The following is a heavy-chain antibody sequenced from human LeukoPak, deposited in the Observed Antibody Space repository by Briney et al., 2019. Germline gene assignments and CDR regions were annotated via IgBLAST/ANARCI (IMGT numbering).Heavy chain of an antibody. CDR3: ATHPPDYSGSYWVFAGY. Sequence: ASVKVSCKVSGYTLTELSMHWVRQAPGKGLEWMGGFDPEDGETIYAQKFQGRVTMTEDTSTDTAYMELSSLRSEDTAVYYCATHPPDYSGSYWVFAGYWGQGTLVTVSS. CDR2: FDPEDGET. J-gene: IGHJ4*02. V-gene: IGHV1-24*01. CDR1: GYTLTELS. D-gene: IGHD1-26*01.